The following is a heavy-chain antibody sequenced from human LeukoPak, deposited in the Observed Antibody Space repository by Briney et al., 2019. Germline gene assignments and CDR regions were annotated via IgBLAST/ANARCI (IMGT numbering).Heavy chain of an antibody. V-gene: IGHV3-15*01. D-gene: IGHD6-13*01. Sequence: PGGSLRPSCAASGLTFSNAWMSWVRQAPGKGLEWVGRIKSKTDGETTDYAAPVKGRFTISRDDSVNTLYLQTNSLKTEDTAVYYCTTVAAGMKEAVWGKGTTVTVSS. CDR3: TTVAAGMKEAV. CDR1: GLTFSNAW. CDR2: IKSKTDGETT. J-gene: IGHJ6*04.